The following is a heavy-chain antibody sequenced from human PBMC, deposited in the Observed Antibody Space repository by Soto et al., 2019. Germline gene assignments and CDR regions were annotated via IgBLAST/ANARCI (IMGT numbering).Heavy chain of an antibody. CDR1: GFTFSSYA. V-gene: IGHV3-23*01. Sequence: GGSLRLSCAASGFTFSSYAMSWVRQASGKGLEWVSAISGSGGSTYYADSVKGRFTISRDNSKNTLYLQMNSLRAEDTAVYYCAKDPEYSSSYDAFDIWGQGTMVTVSS. D-gene: IGHD6-6*01. CDR3: AKDPEYSSSYDAFDI. CDR2: ISGSGGST. J-gene: IGHJ3*02.